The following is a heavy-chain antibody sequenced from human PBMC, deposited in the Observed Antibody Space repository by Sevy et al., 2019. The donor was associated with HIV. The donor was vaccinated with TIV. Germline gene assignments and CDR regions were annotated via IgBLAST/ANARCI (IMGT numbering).Heavy chain of an antibody. CDR2: ISSDGVST. V-gene: IGHV3-64D*06. J-gene: IGHJ6*02. CDR3: VKDPDYNFWRGDYGMDV. Sequence: GGSLRLSCSGSGFSFSNSAMNWVRQTPGKGLKYVSAISSDGVSTYYTDSVRGRFTISRDNSKNTLYLQMSSLRVEVTAGYYCVKDPDYNFWRGDYGMDVWGQGTTVTVSS. CDR1: GFSFSNSA. D-gene: IGHD3-3*01.